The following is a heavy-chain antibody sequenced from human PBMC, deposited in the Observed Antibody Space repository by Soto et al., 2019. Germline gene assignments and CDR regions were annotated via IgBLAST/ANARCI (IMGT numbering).Heavy chain of an antibody. CDR2: ISFDGRND. J-gene: IGHJ4*02. D-gene: IGHD1-26*01. V-gene: IGHV3-30*03. Sequence: QVQLVESGGGVVQPGRSLRLSCAASRFTFAAHGMHWLRQAPGKGLEWVAIISFDGRNDYYADSVKGRFTVSRDNSKNTLYPQMNSLRAEDTAVYYCAREGSVRYYFDYWGQGTLVTVSS. CDR1: RFTFAAHG. CDR3: AREGSVRYYFDY.